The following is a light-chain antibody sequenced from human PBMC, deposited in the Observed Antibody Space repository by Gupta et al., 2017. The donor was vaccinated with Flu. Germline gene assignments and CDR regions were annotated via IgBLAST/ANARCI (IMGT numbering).Light chain of an antibody. CDR3: QSYDSTRSLYV. Sequence: VTIISTWGSSAVGAGYDVHWYQQLPAAAPSLFIYGNTSRRSGVPDRFSGSKSATSASMAITGLQVEDEADYYWQSYDSTRSLYVFGTGTKVTVL. CDR1: SSAVGAGYD. V-gene: IGLV1-40*01. J-gene: IGLJ1*01. CDR2: GNT.